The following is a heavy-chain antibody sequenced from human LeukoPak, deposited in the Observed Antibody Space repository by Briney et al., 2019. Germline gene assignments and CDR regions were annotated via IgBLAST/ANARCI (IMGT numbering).Heavy chain of an antibody. D-gene: IGHD5-24*01. Sequence: PGGSLRLSCAASGFTFNKYAMNWVRQPPGKGLEWVSSIAGTGGSTYYADSVKGRFTLSRDNSENTLYLQMNSLRAEDTAVYYCARGGGDGYNYDDAFDIWGQGTMVTVSS. CDR3: ARGGGDGYNYDDAFDI. CDR1: GFTFNKYA. CDR2: IAGTGGST. J-gene: IGHJ3*02. V-gene: IGHV3-23*01.